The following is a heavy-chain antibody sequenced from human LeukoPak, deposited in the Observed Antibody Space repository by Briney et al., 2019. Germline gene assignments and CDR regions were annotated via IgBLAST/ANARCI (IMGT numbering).Heavy chain of an antibody. Sequence: SSETLSLTCTVSGGSISSYYWSWIRQPAGKGLEWIGRIYTSGSTNYNPSLKGRVTMSVDTSKNQFSLKLSSVTAADTAVYYCARDSGSYFGYYFDYWGQGTLVTVSS. CDR2: IYTSGST. V-gene: IGHV4-4*07. CDR3: ARDSGSYFGYYFDY. D-gene: IGHD1-26*01. J-gene: IGHJ4*02. CDR1: GGSISSYY.